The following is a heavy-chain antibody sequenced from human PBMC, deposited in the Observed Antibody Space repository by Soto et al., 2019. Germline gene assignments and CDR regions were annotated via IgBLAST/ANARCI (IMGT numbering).Heavy chain of an antibody. CDR3: ARGGIAAAEDY. V-gene: IGHV3-30*03. Sequence: QVQLVESGGGVVQPGRSLRLSCAASGFTFSSYGMHWVRQAPGKGLEWVAVLSYDGSNKYYADSVKGRFTISRDNSKNTLYLQMNSLRAEDTAVYYCARGGIAAAEDYWGQGTLVTVSS. J-gene: IGHJ4*02. D-gene: IGHD6-13*01. CDR1: GFTFSSYG. CDR2: LSYDGSNK.